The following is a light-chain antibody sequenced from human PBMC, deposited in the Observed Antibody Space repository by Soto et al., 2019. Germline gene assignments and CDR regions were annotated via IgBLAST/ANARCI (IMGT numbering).Light chain of an antibody. Sequence: QSALKQPPSVSGAPGHRVTISCTGSSSNIGAGYDVHWYQQLPGTAPKLLIYGNSNRPSGVPDRFSGSKSGTSASLAITGLQAEDEADYYCQSYDSSLSGPYVFGTGTKVTVL. J-gene: IGLJ1*01. CDR1: SSNIGAGYD. CDR3: QSYDSSLSGPYV. V-gene: IGLV1-40*01. CDR2: GNS.